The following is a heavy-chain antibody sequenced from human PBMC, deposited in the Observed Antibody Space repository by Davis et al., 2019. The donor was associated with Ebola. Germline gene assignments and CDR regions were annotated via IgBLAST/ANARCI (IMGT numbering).Heavy chain of an antibody. Sequence: ASVQVSCKASGYTFTSYAMHRVRHVPGQRLEWMGWINAGNGNTKYSQKFQGRVTITRDTSASTAYMELSSLRSEDTAVYYCARPSYDSFYYYGMDVWGQGTTVTVSS. J-gene: IGHJ6*02. CDR1: GYTFTSYA. CDR3: ARPSYDSFYYYGMDV. D-gene: IGHD3-3*01. V-gene: IGHV1-3*01. CDR2: INAGNGNT.